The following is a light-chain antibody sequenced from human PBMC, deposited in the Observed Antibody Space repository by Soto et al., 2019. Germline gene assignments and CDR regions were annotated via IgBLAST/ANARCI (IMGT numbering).Light chain of an antibody. CDR2: GAS. Sequence: EIVLTQSPGTLSLSPGERATLSCRASQSVSSTYLAWYQQKPGQAPGILIYGASSRAPGIPDRFSGSGSGTDFTLTISRLEPEDFAVYYCQQYGSSPWTFGQGTKVEIK. CDR3: QQYGSSPWT. J-gene: IGKJ1*01. V-gene: IGKV3-20*01. CDR1: QSVSSTY.